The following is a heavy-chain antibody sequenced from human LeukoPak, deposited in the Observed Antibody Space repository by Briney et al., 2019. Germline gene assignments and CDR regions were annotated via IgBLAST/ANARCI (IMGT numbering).Heavy chain of an antibody. CDR1: GGSIGSSSYY. Sequence: ASETLSLTCTVSGGSIGSSSYYCGWIRQPPGKGLEWIGSIYYSGITYYNPSLKSRVTISVDTSKNQFSLKLSSVTAADTAVYYCARHVPGAAGILRWFDPWGQGTLVTVSS. D-gene: IGHD6-13*01. J-gene: IGHJ5*02. CDR3: ARHVPGAAGILRWFDP. V-gene: IGHV4-39*01. CDR2: IYYSGIT.